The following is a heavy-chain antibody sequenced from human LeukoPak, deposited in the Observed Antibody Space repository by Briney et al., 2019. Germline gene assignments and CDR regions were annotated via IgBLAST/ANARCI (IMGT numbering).Heavy chain of an antibody. CDR1: GGSISSSSYY. J-gene: IGHJ5*02. D-gene: IGHD6-6*01. CDR3: AKNKYSSSQINWFDP. V-gene: IGHV4-39*01. CDR2: IYYSGST. Sequence: SETLSLTCTVSGGSISSSSYYWGWIRQPPGKGLEWIGSIYYSGSTYYNPSLKSRVTISVDTSKNQFSPKLSSVTAADTAVYYCAKNKYSSSQINWFDPWGQGTLVTVSS.